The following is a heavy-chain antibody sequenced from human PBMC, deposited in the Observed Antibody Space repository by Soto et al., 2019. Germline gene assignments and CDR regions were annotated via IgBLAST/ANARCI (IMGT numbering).Heavy chain of an antibody. CDR2: IIPILGTA. D-gene: IGHD2-2*02. V-gene: IGHV1-69*13. J-gene: IGHJ5*02. Sequence: SVKVSCKASGGTFSSYAISWVRQAPGQGLEWMGGIIPILGTANYAQKFQGRVTITADESTSTAYMELSSLRSEDTAVYYCARNGNQLLYSTEYNWFDPWGQGTLVTVSS. CDR1: GGTFSSYA. CDR3: ARNGNQLLYSTEYNWFDP.